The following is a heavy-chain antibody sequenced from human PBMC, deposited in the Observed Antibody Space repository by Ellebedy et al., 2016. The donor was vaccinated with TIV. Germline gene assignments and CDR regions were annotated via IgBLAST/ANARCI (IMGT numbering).Heavy chain of an antibody. V-gene: IGHV4-34*01. CDR1: GGSFSGYY. D-gene: IGHD2-8*01. Sequence: MPSETLSLTCAVYGGSFSGYYWSWIRQPPGKGLEWIGEINHSGSTNYNPSLKSRVTISVDTSKNQFSLKLSSVTAADTAVYYCARGWGYCTNGVCSWTYYFDYWGQGTLVTVSS. J-gene: IGHJ4*02. CDR3: ARGWGYCTNGVCSWTYYFDY. CDR2: INHSGST.